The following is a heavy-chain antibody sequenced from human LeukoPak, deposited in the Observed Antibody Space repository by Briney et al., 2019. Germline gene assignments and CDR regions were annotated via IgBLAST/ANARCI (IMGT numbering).Heavy chain of an antibody. J-gene: IGHJ3*02. CDR3: ARATKRQLLGAFDI. CDR1: GGSISSYY. Sequence: PSETLSLTCTVSGGSISSYYWSWIRQPPGKGLEWIGYMYYSGSANYNPSLKSRVTISVDTSKNQFSLKLSSVTAADTAVYYCARATKRQLLGAFDIWGQGTMVTVSS. CDR2: MYYSGSA. D-gene: IGHD1-1*01. V-gene: IGHV4-59*01.